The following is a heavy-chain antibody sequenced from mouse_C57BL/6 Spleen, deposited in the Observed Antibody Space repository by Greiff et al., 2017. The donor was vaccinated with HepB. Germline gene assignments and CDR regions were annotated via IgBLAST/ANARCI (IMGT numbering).Heavy chain of an antibody. CDR3: ARGELGPYFDY. CDR2: INPSTGGT. Sequence: VQLQQSGPELVKPGASVKISCKASGYSFTGYYMNWVKQSPEKSLEWIGEINPSTGGTTYNQKFKAKATLTVDKSSSTAYMQLKSLTSEDSAVYYCARGELGPYFDYWGQGTTLTVSS. J-gene: IGHJ2*01. V-gene: IGHV1-42*01. D-gene: IGHD4-1*01. CDR1: GYSFTGYY.